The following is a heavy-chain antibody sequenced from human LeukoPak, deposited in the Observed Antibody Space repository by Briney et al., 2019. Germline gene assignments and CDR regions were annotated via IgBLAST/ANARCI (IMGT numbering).Heavy chain of an antibody. CDR2: INPNSGGT. V-gene: IGHV1-2*02. Sequence: ASVMVSCKASGYTFTGYYMHWVRQAPGQGLEWMGWINPNSGGTNYAQKFQGRVTMTRDTSISTAYMELSRLRSDDTAVYYCARGKVFLRRSDAFDIWGQGTMVTVSS. CDR1: GYTFTGYY. J-gene: IGHJ3*02. D-gene: IGHD2/OR15-2a*01. CDR3: ARGKVFLRRSDAFDI.